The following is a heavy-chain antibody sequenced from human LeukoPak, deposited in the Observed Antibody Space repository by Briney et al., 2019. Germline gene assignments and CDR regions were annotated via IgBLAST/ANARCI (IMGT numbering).Heavy chain of an antibody. J-gene: IGHJ4*02. Sequence: GGPLRLSCAASGFTFSSYAMHWVRQAPGKGLEYVSAISSNGGSTYYANSVKGRFTISRDNSKNTLYLQMGSLRAEDMAVYYCARGPLYYYDSSGYYQPPFDYWGQGTLVTVSS. CDR1: GFTFSSYA. CDR3: ARGPLYYYDSSGYYQPPFDY. D-gene: IGHD3-22*01. CDR2: ISSNGGST. V-gene: IGHV3-64*01.